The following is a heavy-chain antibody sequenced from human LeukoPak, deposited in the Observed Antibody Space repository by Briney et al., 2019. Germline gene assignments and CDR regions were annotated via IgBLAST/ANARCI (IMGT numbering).Heavy chain of an antibody. D-gene: IGHD2-2*01. J-gene: IGHJ5*01. CDR3: ARIGHDLYQTFDS. CDR2: ISGSGGST. CDR1: GFTFNNYG. Sequence: GSLRLSCAASGFTFNNYGIHWVRQASGKGLELVSAISGSGGSTYYADSVKGRFTISRDNSKNTLYLQMNSLRAEDTAVYYCARIGHDLYQTFDSWGHGTLITVSS. V-gene: IGHV3-23*01.